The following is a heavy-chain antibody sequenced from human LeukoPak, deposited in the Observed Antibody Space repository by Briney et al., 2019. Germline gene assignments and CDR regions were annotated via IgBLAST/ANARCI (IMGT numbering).Heavy chain of an antibody. D-gene: IGHD3-22*01. J-gene: IGHJ4*02. V-gene: IGHV4-34*01. CDR1: GGSFSGYY. CDR3: ARAGLLSSGYYYGN. CDR2: INHSGST. Sequence: PSETLSLTCGVYGGSFSGYYRTWIRQPPGKGLEWIGEINHSGSTNYNPSLKSRVTISVDTSKNQFSLKLSSVTAADTAVYYCARAGLLSSGYYYGNWGQGTLVTVSS.